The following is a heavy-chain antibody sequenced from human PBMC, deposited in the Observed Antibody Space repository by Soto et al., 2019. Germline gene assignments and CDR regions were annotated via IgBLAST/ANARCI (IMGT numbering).Heavy chain of an antibody. J-gene: IGHJ3*02. CDR2: VKLRGAI. CDR3: TKGYHDGTRWHGDDACDI. CDR1: VFTLRNAW. Sequence: EVQLVESGGGLVEPGGSLRLSCAGSVFTLRNAWMTWVRQTPEKGLEWVGRVKLRGAIDYAAPVKGRFTISRDDSENTLYLQMNSLKAEDSAVYYSTKGYHDGTRWHGDDACDIWCQGNTVTVYS. D-gene: IGHD3-22*01. V-gene: IGHV3-15*01.